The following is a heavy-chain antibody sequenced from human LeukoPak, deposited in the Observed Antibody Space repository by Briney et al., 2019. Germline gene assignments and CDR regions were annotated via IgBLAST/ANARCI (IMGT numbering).Heavy chain of an antibody. D-gene: IGHD3-16*01. CDR2: IWNDGSNK. CDR3: ARGGSRLLTSYIFDY. V-gene: IGHV3-33*01. Sequence: GGSLRLSCAASGFTFSSYGMHWVRQAPGKGLEWVAVIWNDGSNKYYADSVKGRFTISRDNSKNTLYLQMNSLRAEDTAVYYCARGGSRLLTSYIFDYWGQGTLVTVSS. J-gene: IGHJ4*02. CDR1: GFTFSSYG.